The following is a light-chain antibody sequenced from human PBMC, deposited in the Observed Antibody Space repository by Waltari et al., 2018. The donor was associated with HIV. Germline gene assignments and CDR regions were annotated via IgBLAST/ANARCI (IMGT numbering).Light chain of an antibody. V-gene: IGKV3-20*01. CDR1: QSVTNRF. CDR2: GAS. J-gene: IGKJ3*01. CDR3: QQYGNSPCT. Sequence: EIVLTQSPGTLSLSPGERATVSCRARQSVTNRFLACYQQKPGLAPRLLIYGASSRATGIPDRVSGSGSGTDFTLTISRLEPEDFALYDCQQYGNSPCTFGPGTKVEMK.